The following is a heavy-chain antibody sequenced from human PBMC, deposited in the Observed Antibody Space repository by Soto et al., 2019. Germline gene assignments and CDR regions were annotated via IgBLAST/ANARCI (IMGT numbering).Heavy chain of an antibody. CDR2: ISSSSSTI. Sequence: GGSLRLSCAASGFTFSSYSMNWVRQAPGKGLEWVSYISSSSSTIYYADSVKGRFTISRDNAKNSLYLQMNSLRDEDTAVYYCARDMVEVRSSSVEAYYYGMDVWGQGTTVTVSS. D-gene: IGHD6-6*01. J-gene: IGHJ6*02. CDR3: ARDMVEVRSSSVEAYYYGMDV. V-gene: IGHV3-48*02. CDR1: GFTFSSYS.